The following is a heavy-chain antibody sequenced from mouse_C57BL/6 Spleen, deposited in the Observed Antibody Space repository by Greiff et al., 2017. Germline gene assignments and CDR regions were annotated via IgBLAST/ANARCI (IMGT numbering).Heavy chain of an antibody. V-gene: IGHV1-80*01. J-gene: IGHJ2*01. CDR1: GYAFSSYW. CDR2: IYPGDGDP. D-gene: IGHD1-1*01. Sequence: VKLQQSGAELVKPGASVKISCKASGYAFSSYWMNWVKQRPGKGLEWIGQIYPGDGDPKYNGKFKGKATLTAEKYDSTSNMQLNSLTSEDSAVDFYARKGTTVGDYWGQGTTLTVSS. CDR3: ARKGTTVGDY.